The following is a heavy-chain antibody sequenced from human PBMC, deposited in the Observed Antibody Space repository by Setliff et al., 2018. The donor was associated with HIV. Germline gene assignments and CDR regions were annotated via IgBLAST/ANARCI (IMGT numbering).Heavy chain of an antibody. D-gene: IGHD3-3*01. J-gene: IGHJ4*02. CDR2: IFYSGSS. CDR3: ARAPPTDYDFTYYFDY. Sequence: SETLSLTCTVSGGSISSLYWSWIRQPPGKGLEWIANIFYSGSSYYNPSLKSRVTISVDTSKNQFSLKLSSVTAADTAVYYCARAPPTDYDFTYYFDYWGQGTLVTVSS. V-gene: IGHV4-59*11. CDR1: GGSISSLY.